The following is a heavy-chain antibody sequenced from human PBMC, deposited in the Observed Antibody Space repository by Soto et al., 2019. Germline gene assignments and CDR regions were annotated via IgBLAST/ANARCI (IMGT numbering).Heavy chain of an antibody. CDR2: IYYSGNT. J-gene: IGHJ3*02. CDR1: GGSLSSYY. Sequence: QVQLQESGPGLVKPSETLSLTCTVSGGSLSSYYWSWIRQPPGRGLELIGWIYYSGNTNYNPSLKSLVTISLDTSKNQFSLKLNSVTAADTAVYYCARLSAIGEFDIWGQGTMVTVSS. D-gene: IGHD2-2*02. CDR3: ARLSAIGEFDI. V-gene: IGHV4-59*08.